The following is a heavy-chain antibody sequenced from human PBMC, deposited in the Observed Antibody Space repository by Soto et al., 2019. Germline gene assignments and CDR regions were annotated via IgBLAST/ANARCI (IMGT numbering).Heavy chain of an antibody. Sequence: SGPTLVNPTQTLTLTCTFSGFSLSTDDVGVGWIRQPPGKALDWLAVIYWDDDKRYSPSLKSRLTITKDTSKNQVLLTMTNMDPVDTATYFCARSKYSISSFDYWGQGALVTVS. V-gene: IGHV2-5*02. CDR3: ARSKYSISSFDY. J-gene: IGHJ4*02. CDR2: IYWDDDK. CDR1: GFSLSTDDVG. D-gene: IGHD6-6*01.